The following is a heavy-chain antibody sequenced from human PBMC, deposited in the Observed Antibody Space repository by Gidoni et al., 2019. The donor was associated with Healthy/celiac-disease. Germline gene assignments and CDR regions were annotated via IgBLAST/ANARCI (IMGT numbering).Heavy chain of an antibody. CDR1: GFPVRSYA. Sequence: QVQLVESGGGVVQPGRSLRLYWAASGFPVRSYAITWVRQAPGTGLAWVAVISYDGSNKYYADSVKGRFTISRDKSKNTLYLQMNSLRAEDTAVYYCARDPTRVTTGPYYYYYGMDVWGQGTTVTVSS. D-gene: IGHD4-17*01. V-gene: IGHV3-30-3*01. J-gene: IGHJ6*02. CDR2: ISYDGSNK. CDR3: ARDPTRVTTGPYYYYYGMDV.